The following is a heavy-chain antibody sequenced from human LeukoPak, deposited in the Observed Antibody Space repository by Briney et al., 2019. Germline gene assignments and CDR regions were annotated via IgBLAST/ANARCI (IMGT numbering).Heavy chain of an antibody. CDR1: GFTFSVYG. J-gene: IGHJ4*02. CDR2: VSGSGANT. Sequence: GGSLRLSCAASGFTFSVYGMHWVRQTPGKGLEWLSSVSGSGANTYYADSVKGRFTISRDNSRDRIYLQMNSLRTDDTAVYYCARLQPLVIPAAKLGFDYWGQGTLVTVYS. V-gene: IGHV3-23*01. CDR3: ARLQPLVIPAAKLGFDY. D-gene: IGHD2-2*01.